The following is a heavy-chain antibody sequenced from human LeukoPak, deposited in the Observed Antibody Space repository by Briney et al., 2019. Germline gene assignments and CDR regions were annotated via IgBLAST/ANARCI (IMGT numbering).Heavy chain of an antibody. J-gene: IGHJ4*02. Sequence: GGSLRLSCAASGFTFSSYWMSWVRQAPGKGLEWVANIKEDGSEKYYVDSVKGRFTISRDNAKNSLYLQMNSLRAEDTAVYYCARDPSVVDFDYWGQGTLVTVSS. V-gene: IGHV3-7*01. CDR3: ARDPSVVDFDY. D-gene: IGHD2-15*01. CDR2: IKEDGSEK. CDR1: GFTFSSYW.